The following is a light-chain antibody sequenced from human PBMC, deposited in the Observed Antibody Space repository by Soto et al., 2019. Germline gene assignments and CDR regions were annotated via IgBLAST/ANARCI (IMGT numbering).Light chain of an antibody. CDR3: QQYYNTPLT. V-gene: IGKV4-1*01. CDR1: QTVLSSSNNKNY. Sequence: DIVMTQSPDSLTVSLGERAIINCRSSQTVLSSSNNKNYLAWYQQTPGQPPKLLIYWASTRQSGVPDRFSGSGSGTDFTLTISSLQAEDVAVYFCQQYYNTPLTFGGGTKVEIK. J-gene: IGKJ4*01. CDR2: WAS.